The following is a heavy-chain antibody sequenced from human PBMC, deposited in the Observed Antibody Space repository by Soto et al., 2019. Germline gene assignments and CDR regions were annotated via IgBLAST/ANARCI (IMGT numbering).Heavy chain of an antibody. CDR1: GYIFTDYS. Sequence: GASVKFSCKASGYIFTDYSIHWMRQAPGQGLEWMGWISPNSGGANYAQKFHARVTMSRDPSISTADMALSRLRSDDKAVYCRARASCSWARLDYFEYWSPVTLVTVSS. CDR2: ISPNSGGA. V-gene: IGHV1-2*02. CDR3: ARASCSWARLDYFEY. J-gene: IGHJ4*02. D-gene: IGHD3-10*02.